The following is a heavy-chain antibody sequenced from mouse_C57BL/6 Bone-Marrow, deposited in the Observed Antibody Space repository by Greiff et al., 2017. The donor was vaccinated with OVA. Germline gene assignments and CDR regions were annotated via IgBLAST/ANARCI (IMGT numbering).Heavy chain of an antibody. CDR3: ARWNSSGFYAMDY. CDR2: IRNKANGYTT. Sequence: DVHLVESGGGLVQPGGSLSLSCAASGFTFTDYYMSWVRQPPGKALEWLGFIRNKANGYTTEYSASVKGRFTISRDNSQSILYLQMNALRAEDSATYYCARWNSSGFYAMDYWGQGTSVTVSS. D-gene: IGHD3-2*02. J-gene: IGHJ4*01. V-gene: IGHV7-3*01. CDR1: GFTFTDYY.